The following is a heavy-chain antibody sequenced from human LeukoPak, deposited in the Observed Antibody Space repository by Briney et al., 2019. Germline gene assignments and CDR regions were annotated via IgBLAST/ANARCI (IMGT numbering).Heavy chain of an antibody. J-gene: IGHJ6*03. V-gene: IGHV3-23*01. D-gene: IGHD3-10*01. Sequence: GGSLRLSCAASGFTFSSYAMSWVRQAPGKGLQWVSAISGSGGSTYYADSVKGRFTISRDNSKNTLYLQMNSLRAEDTAVYYCAKGSSLTGLYYYYYYYMDVWGKGATVTVSS. CDR3: AKGSSLTGLYYYYYYYMDV. CDR2: ISGSGGST. CDR1: GFTFSSYA.